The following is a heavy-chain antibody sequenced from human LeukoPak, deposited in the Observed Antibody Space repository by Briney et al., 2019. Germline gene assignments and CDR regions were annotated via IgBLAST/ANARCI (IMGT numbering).Heavy chain of an antibody. CDR1: GFIFKTYC. CDR3: ARYYDRSGFYRDAFDL. CDR2: ITSNSNDK. V-gene: IGHV3-48*02. Sequence: GGSLRLSCAASGFIFKTYCMSWVRQAPGKGLERLSYITSNSNDKYYADSVKGRFTISRDNAKDSLHLQMDSLGDEDTAVYYCARYYDRSGFYRDAFDLWGQGTMVTVSS. J-gene: IGHJ3*01. D-gene: IGHD3-22*01.